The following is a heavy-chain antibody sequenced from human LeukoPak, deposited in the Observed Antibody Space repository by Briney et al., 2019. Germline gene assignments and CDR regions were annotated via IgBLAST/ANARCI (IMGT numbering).Heavy chain of an antibody. CDR3: ARDDSSGYYVSFY. D-gene: IGHD3-22*01. CDR1: GGTFSSYA. J-gene: IGHJ4*02. CDR2: IIPIFGTA. Sequence: ASVKVSCKASGGTFSSYAIGWVRQAPGQGLEWMGGIIPIFGTANYAQKFQGRVTITADESTSTAYMELSSLRSEDTAVYYCARDDSSGYYVSFYWGQGTLVTVSS. V-gene: IGHV1-69*01.